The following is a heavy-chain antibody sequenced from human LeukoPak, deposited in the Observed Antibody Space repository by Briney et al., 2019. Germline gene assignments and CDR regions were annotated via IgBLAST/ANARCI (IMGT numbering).Heavy chain of an antibody. J-gene: IGHJ5*02. V-gene: IGHV3-33*06. CDR3: AKDSGSYYNPSNWFDP. D-gene: IGHD1-26*01. CDR2: IWYDGSNK. Sequence: GGSLRLSCAASGFTFSSYGMHWVRQAPGKGLEWVAVIWYDGSNKYYAVSVKGRFTISRDNSKNTLYLQMNSLRAEDTAVYYCAKDSGSYYNPSNWFDPWGQGTLVTVSS. CDR1: GFTFSSYG.